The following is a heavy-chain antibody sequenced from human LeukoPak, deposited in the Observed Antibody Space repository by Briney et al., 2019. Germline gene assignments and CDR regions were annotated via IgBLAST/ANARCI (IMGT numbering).Heavy chain of an antibody. Sequence: SVKVSCKASGYTFTSYGISWVRQAPGQGLEWMGRIIPVVGVINYAQTFQGRVTISADKATNTAYMELTNLTSDDTAIYYCARVLYWGQGTLVTVSS. CDR1: GYTFTSYG. CDR3: ARVLY. CDR2: IIPVVGVI. V-gene: IGHV1-69*04. J-gene: IGHJ4*02.